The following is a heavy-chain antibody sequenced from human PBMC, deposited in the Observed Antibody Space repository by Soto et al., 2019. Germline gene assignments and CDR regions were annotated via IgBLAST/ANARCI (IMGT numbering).Heavy chain of an antibody. D-gene: IGHD6-19*01. CDR2: IYYTGTT. J-gene: IGHJ4*02. V-gene: IGHV4-59*11. CDR3: VRVGWYIDY. CDR1: GGSISNHY. Sequence: QVQLQESGPGLVKPSETLSLTCTVSGGSISNHYWSWFRQPPGKGLEWIGYIYYTGTTKYNSPFKSRVTISVDTSKNQFSLRLSSVTAADTAVYSCVRVGWYIDYWGQGALVTVSS.